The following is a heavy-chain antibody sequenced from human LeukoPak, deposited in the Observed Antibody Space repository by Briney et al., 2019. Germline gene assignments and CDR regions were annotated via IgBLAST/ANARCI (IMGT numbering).Heavy chain of an antibody. V-gene: IGHV5-51*01. CDR2: IHPGEYER. J-gene: IGHJ5*02. D-gene: IGHD6-25*01. CDR1: GCRFTSYW. Sequence: ASVKVSCKASGCRFTSYWIGWVRQMPGKGLEWMGVIHPGEYERRYSPSFEGQVTISADKSISTAYMQWSSLKASDTAMYYCARRTDSGWKWFDPWGQGTLVTVSS. CDR3: ARRTDSGWKWFDP.